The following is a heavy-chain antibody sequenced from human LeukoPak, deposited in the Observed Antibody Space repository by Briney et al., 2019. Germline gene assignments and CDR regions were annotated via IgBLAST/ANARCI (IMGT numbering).Heavy chain of an antibody. V-gene: IGHV3-11*01. D-gene: IGHD4-17*01. CDR2: ISSSGSTI. J-gene: IGHJ5*02. Sequence: PGGSLRLSCAASGFTFSDYYMSWIRQAPGKGLEWVSYISSSGSTIYYADSVKGRFTISRDNAKNSLYLQMNSLRAEDTAVYYCARDLGYGDYALDWFDPWGQGTLVTVSS. CDR3: ARDLGYGDYALDWFDP. CDR1: GFTFSDYY.